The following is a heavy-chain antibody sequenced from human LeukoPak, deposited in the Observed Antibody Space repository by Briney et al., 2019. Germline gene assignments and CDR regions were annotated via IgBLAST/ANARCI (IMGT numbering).Heavy chain of an antibody. Sequence: SETLSLTCTVSGGSISSYYWSWIRQPAGKGLEWIGRIYTSGSTNYNPSLKSRVTMSVDTSKNQFSLKLSSVTAADMAVYYCARERFLEWLLYRLSAFDIWGQGTMVTVSS. J-gene: IGHJ3*02. CDR1: GGSISSYY. D-gene: IGHD3-3*01. CDR2: IYTSGST. V-gene: IGHV4-4*07. CDR3: ARERFLEWLLYRLSAFDI.